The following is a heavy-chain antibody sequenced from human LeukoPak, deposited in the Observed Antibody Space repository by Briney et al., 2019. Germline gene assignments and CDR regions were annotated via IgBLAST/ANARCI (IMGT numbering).Heavy chain of an antibody. J-gene: IGHJ4*02. CDR2: ISSSSTTI. D-gene: IGHD1-26*01. V-gene: IGHV3-48*01. CDR1: GFSFSTYS. Sequence: GGSLRLSCAASGFSFSTYSMNWVRQAPGKGLEWVSYISSSSTTIHYADSVKGRFIISRDNAKNSLYLQMNSLRAEDTAVYYCARIAFTRDTTRPFDYWGQGTLVTVSS. CDR3: ARIAFTRDTTRPFDY.